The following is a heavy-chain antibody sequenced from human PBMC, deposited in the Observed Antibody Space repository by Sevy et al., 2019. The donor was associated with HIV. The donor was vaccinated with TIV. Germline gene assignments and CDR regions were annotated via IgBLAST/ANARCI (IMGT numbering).Heavy chain of an antibody. CDR2: IWYDGANK. CDR3: ARDNLLPMMISMVRGALSYYFDY. CDR1: GFTFSDYG. D-gene: IGHD3-10*01. Sequence: GGSLRLSCEVFGFTFSDYGMHWVRQAPGKGLEWVAVIWYDGANKYYADSVKGRFTISRDNSKNTLYLQMNSLRDEDTAIYYRARDNLLPMMISMVRGALSYYFDYWGQGTLVTVSS. V-gene: IGHV3-33*01. J-gene: IGHJ4*02.